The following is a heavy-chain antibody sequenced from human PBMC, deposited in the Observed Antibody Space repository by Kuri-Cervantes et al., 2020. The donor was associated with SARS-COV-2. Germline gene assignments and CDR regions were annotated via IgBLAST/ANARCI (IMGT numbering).Heavy chain of an antibody. J-gene: IGHJ4*02. Sequence: SVKVSCKASGGTFSSYAISWVRQPPGQGLEWMGRITPIFGTANYAQKFQGRVTITADKSTSTAYMELSSLRSEDTAVYYCARGGSSYSSSWFDYYFDYWGQGTLVTVSS. CDR1: GGTFSSYA. D-gene: IGHD6-13*01. CDR2: ITPIFGTA. V-gene: IGHV1-69*06. CDR3: ARGGSSYSSSWFDYYFDY.